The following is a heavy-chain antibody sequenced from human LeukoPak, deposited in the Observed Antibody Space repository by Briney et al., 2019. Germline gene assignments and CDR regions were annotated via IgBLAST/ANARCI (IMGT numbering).Heavy chain of an antibody. CDR3: ARGGYYYDSSGYYY. CDR1: GYTFTGYY. CDR2: IIPIFGTA. D-gene: IGHD3-22*01. Sequence: ASVKVSCKASGYTFTGYYMHWVRQAPGQGLEWMGGIIPIFGTANYAQKFQGRVTITADESTSTAYMELSSLRSEDTAVYYCARGGYYYDSSGYYYWGQGTLVTVSS. V-gene: IGHV1-69*13. J-gene: IGHJ4*02.